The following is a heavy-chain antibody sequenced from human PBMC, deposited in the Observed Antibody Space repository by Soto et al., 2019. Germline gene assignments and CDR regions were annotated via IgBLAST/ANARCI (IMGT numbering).Heavy chain of an antibody. V-gene: IGHV3-7*01. CDR3: ARDLGYQTVDY. CDR1: GLTFSSSW. Sequence: EVQLVESGGGLVQPGGSLRLSCAASGLTFSSSWMSWARQAPGKGLQWVANIKEDGSEEYYLDSVKGRFTISRDNAKNSLYQQMNSLTAEDTAVYYCARDLGYQTVDYWGQGTLVTVSS. CDR2: IKEDGSEE. D-gene: IGHD6-25*01. J-gene: IGHJ4*02.